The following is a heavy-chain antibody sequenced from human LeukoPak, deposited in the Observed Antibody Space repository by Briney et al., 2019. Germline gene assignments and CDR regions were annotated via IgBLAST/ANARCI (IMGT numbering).Heavy chain of an antibody. Sequence: SETLSLTCTVSGYSISSGYYWGWIRQPPGKGLEWIGSIYHTGITYYNPSLESRVTISVDTSKNQFSLKLSSVTAADTAIYYCAKHYMGSSYNRGLDYWGQGTLVTVSS. J-gene: IGHJ4*02. CDR2: IYHTGIT. D-gene: IGHD3-10*01. CDR3: AKHYMGSSYNRGLDY. V-gene: IGHV4-38-2*02. CDR1: GYSISSGYY.